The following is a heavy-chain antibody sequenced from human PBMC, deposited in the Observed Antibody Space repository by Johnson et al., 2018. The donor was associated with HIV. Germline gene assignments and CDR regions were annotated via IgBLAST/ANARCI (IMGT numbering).Heavy chain of an antibody. CDR2: ISNDGSNK. CDR3: AKDWFRESLSAFDI. J-gene: IGHJ3*02. CDR1: GFTFSSYG. V-gene: IGHV3-30*18. D-gene: IGHD3-10*01. Sequence: QMQLVESGGGVVQAGRSLRLSCAASGFTFSSYGMHWVRQAPGKGLEWVAVISNDGSNKFYADSVKGRFTISRDNSKNTLYLQMNSLRAEDTAVYYCAKDWFRESLSAFDIWGQGTMVTVSS.